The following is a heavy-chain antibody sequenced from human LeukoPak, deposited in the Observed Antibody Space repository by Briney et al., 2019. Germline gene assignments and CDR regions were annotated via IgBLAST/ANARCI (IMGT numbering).Heavy chain of an antibody. CDR3: ARRAPYSYEWSTLDY. CDR2: IYYSGST. Sequence: SETLSLTCTVSGGSISSYYWSWIRQPPGKGLEWIGYIYYSGSTNYNPSLKSRVTISVDTSRNQFSLKLSSVTAADTAVYYCARRAPYSYEWSTLDYWGQGTLVTVSS. CDR1: GGSISSYY. D-gene: IGHD5-18*01. V-gene: IGHV4-59*08. J-gene: IGHJ4*02.